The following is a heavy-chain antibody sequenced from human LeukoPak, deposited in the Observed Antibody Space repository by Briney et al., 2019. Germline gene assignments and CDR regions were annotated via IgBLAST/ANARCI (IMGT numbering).Heavy chain of an antibody. Sequence: SGTLSLTCTVSGGSVSSTTYFWSWIRQPPGKGLEWIASINYSGSTYYNPSLRSRVTISVDTSENQFSLKLSSVTAADTAVYYCARYVVYGSGKYYFDYWGQGTLVTVSS. CDR2: INYSGST. J-gene: IGHJ4*02. V-gene: IGHV4-39*01. CDR1: GGSVSSTTYF. CDR3: ARYVVYGSGKYYFDY. D-gene: IGHD3-10*01.